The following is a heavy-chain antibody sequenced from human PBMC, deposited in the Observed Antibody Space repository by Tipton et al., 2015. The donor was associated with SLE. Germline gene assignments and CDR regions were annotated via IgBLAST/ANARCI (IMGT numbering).Heavy chain of an antibody. CDR3: ARVGYSYGPPFFDY. V-gene: IGHV3-30-3*01. CDR2: ISYDGSNK. CDR1: GFTFSSYA. D-gene: IGHD5-18*01. J-gene: IGHJ4*02. Sequence: SLRPSCAASGFTFSSYAMHWVRQAPGKGLEWVAVISYDGSNKYYADSVKGRFTISRDNSKNTLYLQMNSLRAEDTAVYYCARVGYSYGPPFFDYWGQGTLVTVSS.